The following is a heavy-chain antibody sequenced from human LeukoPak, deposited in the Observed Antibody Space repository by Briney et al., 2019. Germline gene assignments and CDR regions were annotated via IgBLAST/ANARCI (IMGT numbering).Heavy chain of an antibody. Sequence: GGSLRLSCAASGFTFSNYGMHWVRQAPGKGLEWVTFIRYDGSNKYYADSVKGRFTISRDNSKNTLYLQMNSLTVEDTAMYYCAKVEMATSPGGIDYWGQGTLVTVSS. CDR2: IRYDGSNK. CDR3: AKVEMATSPGGIDY. CDR1: GFTFSNYG. D-gene: IGHD5-24*01. V-gene: IGHV3-30*02. J-gene: IGHJ4*02.